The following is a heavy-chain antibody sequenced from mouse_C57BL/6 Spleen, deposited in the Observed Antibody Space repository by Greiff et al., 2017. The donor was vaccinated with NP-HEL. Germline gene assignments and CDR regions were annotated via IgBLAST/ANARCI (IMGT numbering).Heavy chain of an antibody. CDR2: ISYSGST. CDR3: ARDGDTSFAY. Sequence: EVKLVESGPGMVKPSQSLSLTCTVTGYSITSGYDWHWIRHFPGNKLEWMGYISYSGSTNYNPSLKSRISITHDTSKNHFFLKLNSVTTEDTATYYCARDGDTSFAYWGQGTLVTVSA. V-gene: IGHV3-1*01. CDR1: GYSITSGYD. J-gene: IGHJ3*01.